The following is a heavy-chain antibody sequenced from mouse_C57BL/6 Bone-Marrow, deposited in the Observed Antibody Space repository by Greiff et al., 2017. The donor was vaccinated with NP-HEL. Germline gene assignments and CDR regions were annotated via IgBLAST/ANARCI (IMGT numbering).Heavy chain of an antibody. D-gene: IGHD1-1*01. J-gene: IGHJ1*03. CDR1: GFTFSDYG. CDR3: ARRGDYGSSEWYFDV. V-gene: IGHV5-15*01. CDR2: ISNLAYSI. Sequence: EVKLMESGGGLVQPGGSLKLSCAASGFTFSDYGMAWVRQAPRKGPEWVAFISNLAYSIYYADTVTGRFTISRESAKNTLYLEMSSLRSDDTAMYYCARRGDYGSSEWYFDVWGTGTTVTVSS.